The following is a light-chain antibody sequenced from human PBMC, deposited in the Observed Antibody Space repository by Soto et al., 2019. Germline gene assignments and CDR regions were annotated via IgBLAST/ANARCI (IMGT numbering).Light chain of an antibody. Sequence: DIEMTQSPSSLSASVGDRVTITCRASQSISTYLNWYQQKPGKAPKLLIYAASTLQSGVPPRFSGSRSGTDFRLTITSLQPEDVATCYCQQPATPPRTFGGGTNVDFK. V-gene: IGKV1-39*01. CDR3: QQPATPPRT. CDR2: AAS. J-gene: IGKJ4*02. CDR1: QSISTY.